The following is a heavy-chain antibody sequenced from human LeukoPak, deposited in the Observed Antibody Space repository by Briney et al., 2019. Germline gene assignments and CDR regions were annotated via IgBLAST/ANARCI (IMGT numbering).Heavy chain of an antibody. CDR3: AREGNSRDGYNYQEGY. V-gene: IGHV4-38-2*02. CDR2: IYHSGST. J-gene: IGHJ4*02. Sequence: PSETLSLTCTVSGYSISSGYYWGWIRQPPGKGLEWIGSIYHSGSTYYNPSLKSRVTISVDRSKNQFSLKLSSVTAADTAVYYCAREGNSRDGYNYQEGYWGQGTLVTVSS. D-gene: IGHD5-24*01. CDR1: GYSISSGYY.